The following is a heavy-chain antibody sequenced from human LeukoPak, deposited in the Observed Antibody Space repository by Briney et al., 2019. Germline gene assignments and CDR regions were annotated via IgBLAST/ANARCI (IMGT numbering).Heavy chain of an antibody. J-gene: IGHJ4*02. Sequence: PGGSLRLSCAASGFTFTNYAMSWVRQAPGKGLEWVSAISGSGGRTYYADSVRGRFTISRDNSKSTVYVQMSSPRAEGTAVYFCVVVSYCAVDCYDYWGQGTLVTVSS. CDR2: ISGSGGRT. D-gene: IGHD2-21*01. CDR1: GFTFTNYA. V-gene: IGHV3-23*01. CDR3: VVVSYCAVDCYDY.